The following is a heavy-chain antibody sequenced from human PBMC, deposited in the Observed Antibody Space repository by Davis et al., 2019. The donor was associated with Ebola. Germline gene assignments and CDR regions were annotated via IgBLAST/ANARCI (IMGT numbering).Heavy chain of an antibody. J-gene: IGHJ4*02. Sequence: GGSLRLSCAASGFSFSYYSMNWVRHAPGKGLEWISFISRYSKTIHYADSVKGRFTVSRDDDKKLLYLQMNNLRDEDTAVYYCARDSGTVFDIVTTNPYFDNWGQGSLVAVSS. CDR2: ISRYSKTI. V-gene: IGHV3-48*02. CDR3: ARDSGTVFDIVTTNPYFDN. CDR1: GFSFSYYS. D-gene: IGHD3-10*01.